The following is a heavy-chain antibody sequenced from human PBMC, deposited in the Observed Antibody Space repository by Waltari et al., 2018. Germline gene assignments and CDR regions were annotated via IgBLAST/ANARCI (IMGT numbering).Heavy chain of an antibody. CDR3: AIAEETLYYYDSSGYS. Sequence: EVQLVESGGGLVKPGGSLRLSCAASGFTFSSYSMNWVRQAPGKGLEWVSSISSSSSYIYYADSVKGRFTISRDNAKNSLYLQMNSLRAEDTAVYYCAIAEETLYYYDSSGYSWGQGTLVTVSS. CDR2: ISSSSSYI. CDR1: GFTFSSYS. D-gene: IGHD3-22*01. V-gene: IGHV3-21*01. J-gene: IGHJ5*02.